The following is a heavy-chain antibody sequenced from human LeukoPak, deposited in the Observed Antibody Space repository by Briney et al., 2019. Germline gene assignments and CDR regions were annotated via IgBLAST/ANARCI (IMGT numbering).Heavy chain of an antibody. Sequence: SETLSLTCAVYGGSFSGYYWNWIRQPPGKGLEWIGEINHSGSTNYNPSLKSRVTISVDTSKNQFSLRLSSVTAADTAVYHCARVEKLLLPNYWGQGTLVTVSS. CDR1: GGSFSGYY. CDR3: ARVEKLLLPNY. J-gene: IGHJ4*02. D-gene: IGHD2-15*01. CDR2: INHSGST. V-gene: IGHV4-34*01.